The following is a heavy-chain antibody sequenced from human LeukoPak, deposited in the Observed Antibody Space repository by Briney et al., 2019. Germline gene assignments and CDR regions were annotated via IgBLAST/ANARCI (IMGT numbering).Heavy chain of an antibody. V-gene: IGHV3-21*01. CDR3: AREFWGGGDGPVDY. CDR2: ISSSSSYI. J-gene: IGHJ4*02. CDR1: GFTFSSYS. D-gene: IGHD3-3*01. Sequence: GGSLRLSCAASGFTFSSYSMNWVRQAPGKGLEWVSSISSSSSYIYYADSVKGRFTISRDNAKNSLYLQMNSLRAEDTAVYYCAREFWGGGDGPVDYWGQGTLVTVSS.